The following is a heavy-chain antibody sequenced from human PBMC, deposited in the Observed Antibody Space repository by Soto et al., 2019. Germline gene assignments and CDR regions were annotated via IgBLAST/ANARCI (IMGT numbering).Heavy chain of an antibody. CDR3: AKAGRFHNYVMDV. CDR1: GFTFSSYG. V-gene: IGHV3-30*18. CDR2: ISYDGSNK. J-gene: IGHJ6*02. Sequence: QVQLVESGGGVVQPGRSLRLSCAASGFTFSSYGMHWVRQAPGKGLEWVAVISYDGSNKYYADSVKGRFTISRDNSKNTLYLQMNSLRAEDTAVYYCAKAGRFHNYVMDVWVQGTTVTVSS. D-gene: IGHD4-17*01.